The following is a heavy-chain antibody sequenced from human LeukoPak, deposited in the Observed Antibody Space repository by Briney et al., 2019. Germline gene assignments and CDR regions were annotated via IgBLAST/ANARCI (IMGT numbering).Heavy chain of an antibody. J-gene: IGHJ4*02. CDR1: GYTFTSYG. Sequence: ASVKVSCKASGYTFTSYGISWVRQAPGQGLEWMGWISAYIGNTNYAQKLQGRVTMTTDTSTSTAYMELRSLRSDDTAVYYCARADIVASSPDYWGQGTLVTVSS. D-gene: IGHD5-12*01. V-gene: IGHV1-18*01. CDR2: ISAYIGNT. CDR3: ARADIVASSPDY.